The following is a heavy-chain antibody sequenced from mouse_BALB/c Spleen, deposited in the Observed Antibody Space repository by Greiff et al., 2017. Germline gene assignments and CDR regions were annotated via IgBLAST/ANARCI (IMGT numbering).Heavy chain of an antibody. J-gene: IGHJ4*01. CDR1: GYTFTDYN. Sequence: EVKLMESGPELVKPGASVKIPCKASGYTFTDYNMDWVKQSHGKSLEWIGDINPNNGGTIYNQKFKGKATLTVDKSSSTAYMELRSLTSEDTAVYYCARNSYPYYYAMDYWGQGTSVTVSS. D-gene: IGHD1-1*01. CDR3: ARNSYPYYYAMDY. CDR2: INPNNGGT. V-gene: IGHV1-18*01.